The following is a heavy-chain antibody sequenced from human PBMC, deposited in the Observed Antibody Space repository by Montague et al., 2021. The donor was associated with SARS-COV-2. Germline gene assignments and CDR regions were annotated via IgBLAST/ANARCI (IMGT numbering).Heavy chain of an antibody. J-gene: IGHJ4*02. Sequence: SETLSLICTVSGGSLSTYYWSWIRQPPGKGLEWIGYIFHSGSTSYNPSLKNRVVMSVDTSKNQFSLQLTSVTAADTAVYYCARDRSRSGWDYYFDNWGQGTLVTVSS. CDR3: ARDRSRSGWDYYFDN. CDR1: GGSLSTYY. CDR2: IFHSGST. V-gene: IGHV4-59*01. D-gene: IGHD6-19*01.